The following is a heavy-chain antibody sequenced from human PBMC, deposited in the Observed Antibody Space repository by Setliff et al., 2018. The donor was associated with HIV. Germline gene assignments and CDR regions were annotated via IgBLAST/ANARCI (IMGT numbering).Heavy chain of an antibody. D-gene: IGHD3-22*01. Sequence: ASVKVSCRASGYTFSSYGISWVRQAPGQGLEWMGWISPSNGYTKYSQKFQGRVTITRDTSTSTAYMELRSLRSDDTAVYYCARDAKGITMIVVAYDAFDIWGQGTMVTVSS. CDR1: GYTFSSYG. CDR3: ARDAKGITMIVVAYDAFDI. V-gene: IGHV1-18*01. J-gene: IGHJ3*02. CDR2: ISPSNGYT.